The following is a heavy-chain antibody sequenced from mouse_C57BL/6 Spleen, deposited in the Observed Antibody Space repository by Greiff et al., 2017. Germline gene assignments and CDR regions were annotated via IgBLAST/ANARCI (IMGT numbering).Heavy chain of an antibody. CDR1: GYAFTNYL. CDR2: INPGSGGT. V-gene: IGHV1-54*01. Sequence: VQLQQSGAELVRPGTSVKVSCKASGYAFTNYLIEWVKQRPGQGLEWIGVINPGSGGTNYNEKFKGKATLTADKSSSTAYMQLSSLTSEDSAVYFWPTRDYDYDVRYAMAYLGHGPSVTVSS. D-gene: IGHD2-4*01. CDR3: PTRDYDYDVRYAMAY. J-gene: IGHJ4*01.